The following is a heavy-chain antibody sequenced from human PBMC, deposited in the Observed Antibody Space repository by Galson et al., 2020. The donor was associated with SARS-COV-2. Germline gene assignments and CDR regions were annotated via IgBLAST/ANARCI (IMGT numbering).Heavy chain of an antibody. V-gene: IGHV4-30-4*07. CDR2: IYSSGST. CDR3: ARDGRSSGIDY. D-gene: IGHD6-19*01. CDR1: GVSISSGGYS. J-gene: IGHJ4*02. Sequence: SETLSLTCAVSGVSISSGGYSWSWIRQPPGRGLEWIGFIYSSGSTYYNPSLKSRVSISVDTSTNQFSLKLSSISAADTAVYYCARDGRSSGIDYWGQGTLVTVSS.